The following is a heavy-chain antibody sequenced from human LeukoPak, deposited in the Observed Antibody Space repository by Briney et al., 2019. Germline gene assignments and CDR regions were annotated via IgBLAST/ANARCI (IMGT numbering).Heavy chain of an antibody. CDR3: ARHLRAARYCGSSSCYDFDY. J-gene: IGHJ4*02. D-gene: IGHD2-2*01. CDR1: GGSISSSSYY. Sequence: PSETLSLTCTVSGGSISSSSYYWGWIRRPPGKGLEWIGSIYYSGSTYYNPSLKSRVSISVDTSKNQFSLKLSSVTATDTAVYYCARHLRAARYCGSSSCYDFDYWGQGTLVTVSS. V-gene: IGHV4-39*01. CDR2: IYYSGST.